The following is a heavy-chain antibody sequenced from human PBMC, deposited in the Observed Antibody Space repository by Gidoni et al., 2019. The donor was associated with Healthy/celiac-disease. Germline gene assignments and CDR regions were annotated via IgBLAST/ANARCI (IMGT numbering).Heavy chain of an antibody. V-gene: IGHV4-39*07. CDR1: AGSISSSRYY. Sequence: QLQLQESGPGLVKPSETLSLTCTVSAGSISSSRYYWGWIRQPPGKGLEWIGSIYYSGSTYYNPSLKSRVTISVDTSKNQFSLKLSSVTAADTAVYYCARVSVDTIFGVVIPRADVWGQGTTVTVSS. CDR3: ARVSVDTIFGVVIPRADV. D-gene: IGHD3-3*01. CDR2: IYYSGST. J-gene: IGHJ6*02.